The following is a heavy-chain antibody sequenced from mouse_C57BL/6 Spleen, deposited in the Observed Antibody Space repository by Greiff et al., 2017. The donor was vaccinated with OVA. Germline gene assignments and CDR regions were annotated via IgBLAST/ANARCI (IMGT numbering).Heavy chain of an antibody. Sequence: EVKLMESGGGLVKPGGSLKLSCAASGFTFSSYAMSWVRQTPEKRLEWVATISDGGSYTYYPDNVKGRFTISRDNAKNNLYLQMSHLKSEDTAMYYCARERGGSNQAWFAYWGQGTLVTVSA. V-gene: IGHV5-4*01. D-gene: IGHD1-1*01. J-gene: IGHJ3*01. CDR2: ISDGGSYT. CDR3: ARERGGSNQAWFAY. CDR1: GFTFSSYA.